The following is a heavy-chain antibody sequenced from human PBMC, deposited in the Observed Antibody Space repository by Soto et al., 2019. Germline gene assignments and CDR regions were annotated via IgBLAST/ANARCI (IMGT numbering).Heavy chain of an antibody. Sequence: SETLSLTCTVSGASLHIGGYYWAWIRQNPGKGLEWIGYIYYTGVTYYNPSLGSRVNISVDTSKNQFSLELTSVTAADTAVYYCAREGSSPANWLDPWGQGLLGTV. CDR2: IYYTGVT. V-gene: IGHV4-31*03. D-gene: IGHD2-2*01. J-gene: IGHJ5*02. CDR1: GASLHIGGYY. CDR3: AREGSSPANWLDP.